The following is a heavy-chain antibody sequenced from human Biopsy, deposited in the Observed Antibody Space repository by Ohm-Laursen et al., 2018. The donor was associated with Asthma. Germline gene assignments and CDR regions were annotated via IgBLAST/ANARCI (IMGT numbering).Heavy chain of an antibody. D-gene: IGHD3-22*01. CDR2: VSSDGHSK. CDR1: GFVFSQCG. J-gene: IGHJ3*02. V-gene: IGHV3-30*03. Sequence: SLRLSCSAPGFVFSQCGMHWVRQGPGKGLEWVALVSSDGHSKYYEDSVKGRFTISRDNSRNRLYLQINRLTVEDSAVYFCARQSGQDYGDSSGFDIWGQGTKVAVSS. CDR3: ARQSGQDYGDSSGFDI.